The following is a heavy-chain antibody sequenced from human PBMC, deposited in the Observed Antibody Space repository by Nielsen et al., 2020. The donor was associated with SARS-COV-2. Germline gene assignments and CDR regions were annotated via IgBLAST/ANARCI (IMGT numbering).Heavy chain of an antibody. CDR2: TYYRSKWYN. D-gene: IGHD3-3*01. Sequence: LTCAISGDSVSSNSAAWNWIRQSPSRGLEWLGKTYYRSKWYNEYAVSVKSRITINPDTSKNQFSLKLSSVTAADTAVYYCARRITIFGVADVIDYWGQGTLVTVSS. V-gene: IGHV6-1*01. CDR3: ARRITIFGVADVIDY. CDR1: GDSVSSNSAA. J-gene: IGHJ4*02.